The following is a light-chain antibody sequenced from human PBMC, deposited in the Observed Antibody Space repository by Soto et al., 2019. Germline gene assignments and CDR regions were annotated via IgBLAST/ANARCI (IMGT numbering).Light chain of an antibody. Sequence: EMVMTQSPAILSVSPGESVTLSCRASQSVNSNYLAWYQQHPGQPPRLLIYGISTRATGIPARFSGSGSGTEFSLTISSLQSEDFAVYYCQQYSKWPITFGQGTRLEIK. V-gene: IGKV3-15*01. CDR2: GIS. CDR3: QQYSKWPIT. J-gene: IGKJ5*01. CDR1: QSVNSN.